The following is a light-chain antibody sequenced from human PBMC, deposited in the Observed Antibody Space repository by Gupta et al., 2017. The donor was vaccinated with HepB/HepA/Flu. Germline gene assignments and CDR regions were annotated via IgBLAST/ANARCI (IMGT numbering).Light chain of an antibody. CDR3: SSYTSSSTLVV. CDR1: SSDAGGYNY. J-gene: IGLJ2*01. Sequence: SALTQPASVSGSPGQSITISCTGTSSDAGGYNYVSWYHQHPGKAPKLMIYDVSNRPSGVSNRFSGSKSGNTASLTISRLQAEDGADYYCSSYTSSSTLVVFGGGTKLTVL. CDR2: DVS. V-gene: IGLV2-14*03.